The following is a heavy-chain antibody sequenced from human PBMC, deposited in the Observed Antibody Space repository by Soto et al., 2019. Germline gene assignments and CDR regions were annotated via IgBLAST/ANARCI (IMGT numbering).Heavy chain of an antibody. D-gene: IGHD3-3*01. V-gene: IGHV4-34*01. CDR3: VRESDMNDFWSGYSRYGMDV. Sequence: PSETLSLTCAVYGGSFSGYYWSWIRQPPGKGLEWIGEINHSGSTNYNPSLKSRVTISVDTSKNQFSLKLSSVTAADTAVYYCVRESDMNDFWSGYSRYGMDVWGQGTTVTVSS. J-gene: IGHJ6*02. CDR2: INHSGST. CDR1: GGSFSGYY.